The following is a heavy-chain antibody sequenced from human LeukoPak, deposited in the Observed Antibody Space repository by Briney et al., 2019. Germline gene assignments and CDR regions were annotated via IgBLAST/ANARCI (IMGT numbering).Heavy chain of an antibody. V-gene: IGHV1-18*01. CDR1: GYTLTSYG. CDR2: ISAYNGNT. Sequence: GASVKLSCKASGYTLTSYGISWVRQAPGQGLEWMGWISAYNGNTNYAQKLQGRVTMTTDTSTSTAYMELRSLRSDDTAVYYCARNLGYCSGGSCYAHYYYGMDVWGQGTTVTVSS. D-gene: IGHD2-15*01. J-gene: IGHJ6*02. CDR3: ARNLGYCSGGSCYAHYYYGMDV.